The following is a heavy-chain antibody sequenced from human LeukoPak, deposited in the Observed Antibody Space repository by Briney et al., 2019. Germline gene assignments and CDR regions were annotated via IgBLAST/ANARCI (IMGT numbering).Heavy chain of an antibody. Sequence: AGGSLRLSCAASGFTFSDYYMSWIRQAPGKGLEWVALISYDGINKYYADSVKGRFAISRDNSKNTLYLQMNSLRTEDTALYYCAKGNSIALAGFFDYWGQGTLVTVSS. CDR3: AKGNSIALAGFFDY. CDR2: ISYDGINK. D-gene: IGHD6-19*01. J-gene: IGHJ4*02. CDR1: GFTFSDYY. V-gene: IGHV3-30*18.